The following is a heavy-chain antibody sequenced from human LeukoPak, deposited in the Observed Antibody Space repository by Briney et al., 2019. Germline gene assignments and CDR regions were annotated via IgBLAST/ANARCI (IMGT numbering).Heavy chain of an antibody. CDR3: ARPVGAHTTNDAFDI. V-gene: IGHV3-30*03. CDR2: ISYDGSNK. J-gene: IGHJ3*02. Sequence: GGSLGLSCAASGFTFSSYGMHWVRQAPGKGLEWVAVISYDGSNKYYADSVKGRFTISRDNSKNTLYLQMNSLRAEDMAVYYCARPVGAHTTNDAFDIWGQGTMVTVSS. CDR1: GFTFSSYG. D-gene: IGHD1-26*01.